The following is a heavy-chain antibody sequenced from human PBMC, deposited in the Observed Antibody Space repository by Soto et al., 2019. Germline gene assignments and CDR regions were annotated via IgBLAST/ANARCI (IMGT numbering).Heavy chain of an antibody. CDR1: GFTFDDYA. D-gene: IGHD6-13*01. J-gene: IGHJ4*02. CDR3: AKMPQSSSWYGAFDY. V-gene: IGHV3-9*01. Sequence: GGSLRLSCAASGFTFDDYAMHWVRQAPGKGLEWVSGISWNSGSIGYADSVKGRFTISRDNAKNSLYLQMNSLRAEDTALYYCAKMPQSSSWYGAFDYWGQGTLVTVSS. CDR2: ISWNSGSI.